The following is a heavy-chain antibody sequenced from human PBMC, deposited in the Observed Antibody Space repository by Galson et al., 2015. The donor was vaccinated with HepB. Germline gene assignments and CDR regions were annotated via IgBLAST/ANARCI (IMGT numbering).Heavy chain of an antibody. Sequence: SLRLSCAASGFTFSSYAMTWVRQAPGKGLEWVSAISGSGASTYSADSVKGRFAISRDNSQNTLSLRMNSLRAEDTAVYYCAKAFQAGPGTYSPPAYWGQGTLVTVSS. CDR3: AKAFQAGPGTYSPPAY. D-gene: IGHD6-13*01. J-gene: IGHJ4*02. V-gene: IGHV3-23*01. CDR1: GFTFSSYA. CDR2: ISGSGAST.